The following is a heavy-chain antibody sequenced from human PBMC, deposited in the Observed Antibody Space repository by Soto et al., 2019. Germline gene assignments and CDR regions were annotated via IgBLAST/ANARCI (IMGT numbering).Heavy chain of an antibody. Sequence: QITLKESGPTLVKPTQTLTLTCTFSGFSLSTSGVGVGWIRQPPGKALEWLALIYWDDDKRYSPSLKSRLTITKDTSKNQVVLTMTNMDPVDAATYYCAHYGDYRTAFDIWGQGTMVTVSS. V-gene: IGHV2-5*02. CDR2: IYWDDDK. CDR1: GFSLSTSGVG. J-gene: IGHJ3*02. D-gene: IGHD4-17*01. CDR3: AHYGDYRTAFDI.